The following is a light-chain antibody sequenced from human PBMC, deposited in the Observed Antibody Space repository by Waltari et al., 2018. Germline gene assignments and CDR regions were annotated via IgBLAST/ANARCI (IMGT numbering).Light chain of an antibody. CDR3: QQRSSWPPNYT. CDR1: QSISGY. Sequence: EIVLPQSPATLSLSPGDRATLSCRASQSISGYLAWYQQRPGQAPRLRIYDASHRAAGSPARFSVSGSGTDFTLTISNLEPEEFAVYYCQQRSSWPPNYTFGQGTKLEFK. J-gene: IGKJ2*01. V-gene: IGKV3-11*01. CDR2: DAS.